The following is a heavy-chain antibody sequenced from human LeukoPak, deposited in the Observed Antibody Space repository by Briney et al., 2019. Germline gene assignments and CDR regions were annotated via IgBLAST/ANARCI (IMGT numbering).Heavy chain of an antibody. D-gene: IGHD3-22*01. V-gene: IGHV1-69*13. Sequence: SVTVSCKASGGTFSSYAIIWVRQAPGQGLEWMGGIIPIFGTANYAQKFQGRVTITADESTSTAYMELSSLRSEDTAVYYCARDIVGGGYSGYGKENYDSSGYPFDAFDIWGLGT. CDR1: GGTFSSYA. CDR3: ARDIVGGGYSGYGKENYDSSGYPFDAFDI. J-gene: IGHJ3*02. CDR2: IIPIFGTA.